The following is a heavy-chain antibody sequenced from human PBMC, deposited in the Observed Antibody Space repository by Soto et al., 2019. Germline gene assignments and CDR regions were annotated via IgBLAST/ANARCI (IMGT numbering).Heavy chain of an antibody. CDR1: GFTFDSYP. J-gene: IGHJ6*02. D-gene: IGHD6-13*01. V-gene: IGHV3-30*14. Sequence: QVQLEESGGGVVQPGRSLRLSCAVSGFTFDSYPMHWVRQAPGKGLEWVAVVSYDGTKEYYADSVKGRFTISRDNSKSTLSLQMNSLRADDTAVYYCARAEYSSSWSPYYYYYGMDVWGQGTTVTVSS. CDR3: ARAEYSSSWSPYYYYYGMDV. CDR2: VSYDGTKE.